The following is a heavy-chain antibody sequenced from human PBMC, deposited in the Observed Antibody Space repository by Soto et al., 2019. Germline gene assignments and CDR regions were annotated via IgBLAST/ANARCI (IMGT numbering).Heavy chain of an antibody. V-gene: IGHV4-30-4*01. CDR1: GGSSSRGDYY. J-gene: IGHJ5*02. D-gene: IGHD3-22*01. CDR2: IYYSGST. Sequence: SGTLSLTCTVSGGSSSRGDYYWSGIRQPPGKGLEWIVYIYYSGSTYYNPSLKSRVTISVDTSKNQFSLKLSSVTAAATAVYYGARERRLPYYYYTSRPQRRWFHPCGKGTLLTLSS. CDR3: ARERRLPYYYYTSRPQRRWFHP.